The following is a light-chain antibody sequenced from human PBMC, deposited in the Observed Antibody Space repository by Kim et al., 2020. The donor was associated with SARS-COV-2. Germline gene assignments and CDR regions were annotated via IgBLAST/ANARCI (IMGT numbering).Light chain of an antibody. CDR2: RNN. J-gene: IGLJ3*02. CDR3: SAWDRSLRGWV. CDR1: SNNVGNQG. Sequence: QPATLTCTGNSNNVGNQGAAWLQQHQGHPPKVLFYRNNKRPSGISERLSASRSGNTASLTITGLQPEDEADYYCSAWDRSLRGWVFGGGTQLTVL. V-gene: IGLV10-54*01.